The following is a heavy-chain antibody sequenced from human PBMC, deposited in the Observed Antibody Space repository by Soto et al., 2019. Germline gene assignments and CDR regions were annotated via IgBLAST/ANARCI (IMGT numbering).Heavy chain of an antibody. D-gene: IGHD3-16*01. CDR2: IYYSGST. CDR3: ARRYGWAFDI. J-gene: IGHJ3*02. CDR1: GGSFSSYY. Sequence: PSETLSLTCAVYGGSFSSYYWSWIRQPPGKGLEWIGYIYYSGSTNYNPSLKSRVTISVDTSKNQFSLKLSSVTAADTAVYYCARRYGWAFDIWGQGTMVTVSS. V-gene: IGHV4-59*08.